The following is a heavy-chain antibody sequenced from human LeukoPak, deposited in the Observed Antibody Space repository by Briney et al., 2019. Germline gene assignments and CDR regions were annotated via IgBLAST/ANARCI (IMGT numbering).Heavy chain of an antibody. V-gene: IGHV1-8*01. J-gene: IGHJ6*03. CDR3: ARAAVNLHPNHYYYMDV. Sequence: ASVKVSCKASGYTFTSYDIKWVRHATGQGLEWMGWMNPYNGNTGYAQKFEGRVIMTRDTSKNTDYLELSSLTSEDTAVYYCARAAVNLHPNHYYYMDVWGKGTTGTVS. CDR2: MNPYNGNT. CDR1: GYTFTSYD.